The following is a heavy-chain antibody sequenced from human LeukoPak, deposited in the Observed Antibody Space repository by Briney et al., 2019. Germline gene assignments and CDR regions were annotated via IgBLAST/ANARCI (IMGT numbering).Heavy chain of an antibody. V-gene: IGHV4-31*03. CDR2: IYYSGST. J-gene: IGHJ4*02. CDR3: ARVSTVRGVNGFDY. D-gene: IGHD3-10*01. Sequence: PSQALSLTCTASGGSISSGGYYWSWIRQHPGKGLEWIGYIYYSGSTYYNPSLKSRVTISVDTSKNQFSLKLSSVTAADTAVYYCARVSTVRGVNGFDYWGQGTLVTVSS. CDR1: GGSISSGGYY.